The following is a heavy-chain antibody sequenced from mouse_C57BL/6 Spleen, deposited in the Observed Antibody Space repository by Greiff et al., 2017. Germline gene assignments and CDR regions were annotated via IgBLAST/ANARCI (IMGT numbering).Heavy chain of an antibody. J-gene: IGHJ2*01. CDR2: INPGGGGT. D-gene: IGHD1-1*01. CDR1: GYAFTYYF. Sequence: QVQLQQSGADLVRPGTSVKVSCKASGYAFTYYFIAWVQQRPGQGLEWIGVINPGGGGTNYNEKFKGKATLTADKSSSTAYMQLSSLTSEDSAVYYWGREDYYGSRYFDYWGKGTTLTVSS. V-gene: IGHV1-54*01. CDR3: GREDYYGSRYFDY.